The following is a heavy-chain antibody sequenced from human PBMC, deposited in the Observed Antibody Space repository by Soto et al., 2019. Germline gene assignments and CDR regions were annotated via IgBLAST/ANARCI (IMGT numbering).Heavy chain of an antibody. V-gene: IGHV1-18*01. CDR3: ARDRPPGSLYGMDA. Sequence: QVQLVQSAGEVKKPGASVKVSCKASGYSFTSYGISWVRRAPGQGLEWMGWISPYNGHTQFVERFQGRVTMTTDTSTKTAYMELRNLRSDDTGIYYCARDRPPGSLYGMDAWGQGTAVTVSS. CDR2: ISPYNGHT. J-gene: IGHJ6*02. CDR1: GYSFTSYG.